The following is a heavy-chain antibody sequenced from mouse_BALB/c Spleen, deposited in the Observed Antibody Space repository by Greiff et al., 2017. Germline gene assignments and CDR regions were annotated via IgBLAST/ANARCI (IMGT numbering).Heavy chain of an antibody. V-gene: IGHV5-6-4*01. CDR3: TRDAMDY. D-gene: IGHD1-1*02. J-gene: IGHJ2*01. Sequence: EVKVVESGGGLVKPGGSLKLSCAASGFTFSSYTMSWVRQTPEKRLEWVATISSGGSYTYYPDSVKGRFTISRDNAKNTLYLQMSSLKSEDTAMYYCTRDAMDYWGQGTTLTVSS. CDR1: GFTFSSYT. CDR2: ISSGGSYT.